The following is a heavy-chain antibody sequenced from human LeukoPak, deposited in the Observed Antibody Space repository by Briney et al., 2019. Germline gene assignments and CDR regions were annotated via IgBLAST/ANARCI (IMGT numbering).Heavy chain of an antibody. D-gene: IGHD2-2*01. CDR2: IKHSGST. V-gene: IGHV4-34*01. Sequence: SVNLFLTCAGYGGAFNGFYWRLVRPPPGKGLGWVGGIKHSGSTNYNPSLKSRVTISVDTSKNQFSLKLSSVTAADTAVYYCARGGGLGYCSSTSCHPFGYWGQGTLVTVSS. CDR1: GGAFNGFY. J-gene: IGHJ4*02. CDR3: ARGGGLGYCSSTSCHPFGY.